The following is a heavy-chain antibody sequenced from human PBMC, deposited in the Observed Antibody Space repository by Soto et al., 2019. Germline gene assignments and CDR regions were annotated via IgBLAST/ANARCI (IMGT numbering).Heavy chain of an antibody. CDR1: GGSFGGYY. Sequence: ASETLSLTCAVYGGSFGGYYWSWIRQPPGKGLEWIGEINHSGSTNYNPSLKSRVTISVDTSKNQFSLKLSSVTAADTAVYYCARPYGDYAYFDYWGQGTLVTVSS. CDR3: ARPYGDYAYFDY. CDR2: INHSGST. V-gene: IGHV4-34*01. J-gene: IGHJ4*02. D-gene: IGHD4-17*01.